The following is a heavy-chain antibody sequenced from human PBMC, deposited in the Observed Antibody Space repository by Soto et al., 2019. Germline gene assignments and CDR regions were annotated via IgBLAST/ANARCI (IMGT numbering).Heavy chain of an antibody. CDR1: GITFSSYA. D-gene: IGHD6-19*01. Sequence: GGSLRLSCADSGITFSSYAMSWVRQAPGKGLEWVSAISGSGGSTYYADSVKGRFTISRDNSKNTLYLQMNSLRAEDTAVYYCAKAGKWLVHGTKYYFDYWGQGTLVTVSS. J-gene: IGHJ4*02. V-gene: IGHV3-23*01. CDR3: AKAGKWLVHGTKYYFDY. CDR2: ISGSGGST.